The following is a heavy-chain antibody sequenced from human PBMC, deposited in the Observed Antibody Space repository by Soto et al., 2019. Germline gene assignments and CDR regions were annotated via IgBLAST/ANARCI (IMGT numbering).Heavy chain of an antibody. V-gene: IGHV1-18*04. J-gene: IGHJ6*02. D-gene: IGHD3-22*01. CDR3: ARELYYFDSSGYYHSSYYYYGMDV. CDR1: GYAFSSYG. CDR2: ISTYNGNT. Sequence: QVQLVQFGAEVKKPGASVKVSCKASGYAFSSYGISWVRQAPGQGLEWMGWISTYNGNTKYALKLQDRVLMTTDTSTNTAYMELKSLRSDDTAVYFCARELYYFDSSGYYHSSYYYYGMDVWGQGTTVTVSS.